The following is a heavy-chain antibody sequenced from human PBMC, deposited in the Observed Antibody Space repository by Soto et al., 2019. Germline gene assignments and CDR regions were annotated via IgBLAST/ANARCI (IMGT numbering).Heavy chain of an antibody. D-gene: IGHD1-20*01. J-gene: IGHJ4*02. Sequence: SQTMSLTCAVSGGSISSGGYSWSCIRQPPGKGLEWIGYIYHSGSTYYNRSLKSRVTISVDRSKNQFSLKLSSVTAADTAVYYCASSHAGAHITAAVHWGQGTLVTVSS. CDR2: IYHSGST. V-gene: IGHV4-30-2*01. CDR1: GGSISSGGYS. CDR3: ASSHAGAHITAAVH.